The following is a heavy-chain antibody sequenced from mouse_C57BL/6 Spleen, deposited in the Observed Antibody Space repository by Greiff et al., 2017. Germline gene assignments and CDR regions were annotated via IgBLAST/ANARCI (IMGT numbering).Heavy chain of an antibody. J-gene: IGHJ4*01. V-gene: IGHV2-2*01. Sequence: QVQLQQSGPGLVQPSQSLSITCTVSGFSLTSYGVHWVRQSPGKGLEWLGLIWSGGSTDYNAAFITRRSISKDNYKSQVIFKMNSLQADDTAIYYCARNYDGSRGYAMASWGQGTSVTVSS. D-gene: IGHD1-1*01. CDR2: IWSGGST. CDR3: ARNYDGSRGYAMAS. CDR1: GFSLTSYG.